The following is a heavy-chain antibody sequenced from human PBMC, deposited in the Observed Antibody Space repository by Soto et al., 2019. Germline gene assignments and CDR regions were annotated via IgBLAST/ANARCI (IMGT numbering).Heavy chain of an antibody. V-gene: IGHV4-61*01. J-gene: IGHJ5*02. D-gene: IGHD6-13*01. Sequence: SETLSLTCTVSGGSVSSGSYYWSWIRQPPGKGLEWIGYIYYSGSTNYNPSLKSRVTISVDTSKNQFSLKLSSVTAADTAVYYCARGVAAAGTNWFDHWGQGTLVTVSS. CDR2: IYYSGST. CDR3: ARGVAAAGTNWFDH. CDR1: GGSVSSGSYY.